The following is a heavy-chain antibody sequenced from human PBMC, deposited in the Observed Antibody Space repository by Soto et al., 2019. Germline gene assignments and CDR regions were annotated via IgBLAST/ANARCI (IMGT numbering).Heavy chain of an antibody. CDR2: IWYDGSNK. CDR3: ARDRRRIRGLAVAGSTSYYMGF. V-gene: IGHV3-33*01. Sequence: GGSLRLSCEVSGFSFKTYGMHWVRQAPGKALEWVAVIWYDGSNKYYAHSVKGRFTISRDNSKNTLYLEMNSLRAEDTAVYYCARDRRRIRGLAVAGSTSYYMGFWGPGTTVTVSS. D-gene: IGHD6-19*01. CDR1: GFSFKTYG. J-gene: IGHJ6*03.